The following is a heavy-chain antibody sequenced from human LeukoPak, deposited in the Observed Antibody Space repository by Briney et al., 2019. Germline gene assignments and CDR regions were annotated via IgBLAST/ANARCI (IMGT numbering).Heavy chain of an antibody. Sequence: ASVKVSCKVSGYTLTELSMHWVGQAPGKGVEGVGGFYHEDGETIYAQKFQGRVTMTEDTSTATAYMDLSSLRSEDTAVYFCSTAWGLGYCSSTSCYNAFDIWGQGTMVTVSS. J-gene: IGHJ3*02. D-gene: IGHD2-2*02. V-gene: IGHV1-24*01. CDR1: GYTLTELS. CDR3: STAWGLGYCSSTSCYNAFDI. CDR2: FYHEDGET.